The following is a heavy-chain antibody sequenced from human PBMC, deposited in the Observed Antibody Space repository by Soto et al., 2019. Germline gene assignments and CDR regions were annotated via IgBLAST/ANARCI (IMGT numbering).Heavy chain of an antibody. CDR1: GYTFTNYF. D-gene: IGHD3-22*01. CDR3: ARGVPYDSSGYLPDGPYFDY. J-gene: IGHJ4*02. CDR2: IIPIFGTA. V-gene: IGHV1-69*13. Sequence: SVKVSCKTSGYTFTNYFIHWVRQAPGQGLEWMGGIIPIFGTANYAQKFQGRVTITADESTSTAYMELSSLRSEDTAVYYCARGVPYDSSGYLPDGPYFDYWGQGTLVTVSS.